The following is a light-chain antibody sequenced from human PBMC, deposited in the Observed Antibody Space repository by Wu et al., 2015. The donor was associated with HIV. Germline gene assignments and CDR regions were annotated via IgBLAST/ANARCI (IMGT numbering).Light chain of an antibody. CDR2: GAS. CDR1: QSVSGS. Sequence: EVVLTQSPDTLSLSPGGGATLSCRASQSVSGSFLAWYQQKPGQAPRLLITGASTRATGIPARFSGSGSGTEFTLTISSLQSEDFAVYYCQHYHNWPWTFGQGTKVEIK. CDR3: QHYHNWPWT. J-gene: IGKJ1*01. V-gene: IGKV3-15*01.